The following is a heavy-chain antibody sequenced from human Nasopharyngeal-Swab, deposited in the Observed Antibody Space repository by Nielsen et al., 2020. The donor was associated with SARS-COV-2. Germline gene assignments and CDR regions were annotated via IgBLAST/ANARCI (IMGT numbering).Heavy chain of an antibody. CDR1: GYTFTSYA. J-gene: IGHJ6*02. V-gene: IGHV1-3*01. CDR3: ARERLAAADRYGMDV. CDR2: INAGNGNT. D-gene: IGHD6-13*01. Sequence: ASVKVSCKASGYTFTSYAMHWVRQAPGQRLEWMGWINAGNGNTKYSQKLQGRVTITRDTSASTAYMELSSLRSEDTAVYYCARERLAAADRYGMDVWGQGTTVTVSS.